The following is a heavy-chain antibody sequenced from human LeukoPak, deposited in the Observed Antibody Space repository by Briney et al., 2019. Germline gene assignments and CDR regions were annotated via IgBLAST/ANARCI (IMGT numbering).Heavy chain of an antibody. CDR2: ISGSGGST. D-gene: IGHD3-22*01. CDR1: GFTFSSYA. Sequence: GGSLRLSCAASGFTFSSYAMSWVRQAPGKGLEWVSAISGSGGSTYYADSVKGRFTISRDNSTNTLYLQMNSLRAEDTAVYYCAKVGYYYDSSGYYLNYFDYWGQGTLVTVSS. V-gene: IGHV3-23*01. CDR3: AKVGYYYDSSGYYLNYFDY. J-gene: IGHJ4*02.